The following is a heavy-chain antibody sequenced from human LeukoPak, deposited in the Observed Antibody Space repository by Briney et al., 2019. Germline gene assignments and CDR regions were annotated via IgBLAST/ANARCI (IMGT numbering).Heavy chain of an antibody. J-gene: IGHJ4*02. CDR2: INPSGGST. CDR1: GYTFTGYY. Sequence: EASVKVSCKASGYTFTGYYMHWVRQAPGQGLEWMGIINPSGGSTSYAQKFQGRVTMTRDTSTSTVYMELSSLRSEDTAVYYCAGDERTYSSGWYLAYFDYWGQGTLVTVSS. D-gene: IGHD6-19*01. CDR3: AGDERTYSSGWYLAYFDY. V-gene: IGHV1-46*01.